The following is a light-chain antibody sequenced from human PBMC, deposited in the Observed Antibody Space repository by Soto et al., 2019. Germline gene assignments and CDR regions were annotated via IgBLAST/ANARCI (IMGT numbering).Light chain of an antibody. V-gene: IGKV3-11*01. CDR1: QSVSSY. CDR2: DAS. Sequence: EIVLTQSPATLSLSPGERATLSCRASQSVSSYLAWYQQKPGQAPRLLIYDASNRATGIPARFSGSGSGTDFTLTISSLEPEDFAVYYCQERSNWPTLTFGQGTKVEIQ. J-gene: IGKJ1*01. CDR3: QERSNWPTLT.